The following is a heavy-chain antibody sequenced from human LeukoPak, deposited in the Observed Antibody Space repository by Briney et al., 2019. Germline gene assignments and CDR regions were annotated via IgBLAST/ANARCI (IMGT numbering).Heavy chain of an antibody. CDR3: ARVGYCSSTSCSEIGY. CDR2: INHSGST. CDR1: GGSFSGYY. J-gene: IGHJ4*02. Sequence: SETLSLTCAVYGGSFSGYYWSLIRLPPGKGLEWIGEINHSGSTNYNPSLKSRVTISVDTSKNQFSLKLSSVTAADTAVYYCARVGYCSSTSCSEIGYWGQGTLVTVSS. V-gene: IGHV4-34*01. D-gene: IGHD2-2*01.